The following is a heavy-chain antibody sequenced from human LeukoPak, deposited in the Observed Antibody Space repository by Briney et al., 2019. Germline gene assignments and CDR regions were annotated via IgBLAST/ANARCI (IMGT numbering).Heavy chain of an antibody. CDR2: ISGSGGST. D-gene: IGHD3-22*01. Sequence: PGGSLRLSCAASGFTFSSYAMSCVRQAPGKGLEWVSAISGSGGSTYYADSVKGRFTISRDNSKNTLYLQMNSLRAEDTAVYYCAKGSYYYDSSGYHYTEYLDYWGQGTLVTVSS. CDR3: AKGSYYYDSSGYHYTEYLDY. V-gene: IGHV3-23*01. CDR1: GFTFSSYA. J-gene: IGHJ4*02.